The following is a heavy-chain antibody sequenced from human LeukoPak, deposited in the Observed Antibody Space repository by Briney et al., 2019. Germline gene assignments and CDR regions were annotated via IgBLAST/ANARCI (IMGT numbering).Heavy chain of an antibody. J-gene: IGHJ4*02. Sequence: GGSLRLSCAASGFSFSSYGMHWVRQAPGKGLEWVTFIRYHGNNKYYADSVKGRFTISRDNSKNTLYLQMNSLRAEDTAVYYCCRTSSGSYSPFDYWGQGTLVTVSS. CDR1: GFSFSSYG. V-gene: IGHV3-30*02. CDR2: IRYHGNNK. D-gene: IGHD1-26*01. CDR3: CRTSSGSYSPFDY.